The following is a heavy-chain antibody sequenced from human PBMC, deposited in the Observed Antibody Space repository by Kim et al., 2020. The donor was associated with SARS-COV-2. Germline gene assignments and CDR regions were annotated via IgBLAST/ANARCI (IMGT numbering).Heavy chain of an antibody. D-gene: IGHD3-9*01. CDR1: GGTFSSYA. Sequence: SVKVSCKASGGTFSSYAISWVRQAPGQGLEWMGGIIPIFGTANYAQKFQGRVTITADESTSTAYMELSSLRSEDTAVYYCARLRERGRFDWLFFDYWGQGTLVTVSS. J-gene: IGHJ4*02. V-gene: IGHV1-69*13. CDR3: ARLRERGRFDWLFFDY. CDR2: IIPIFGTA.